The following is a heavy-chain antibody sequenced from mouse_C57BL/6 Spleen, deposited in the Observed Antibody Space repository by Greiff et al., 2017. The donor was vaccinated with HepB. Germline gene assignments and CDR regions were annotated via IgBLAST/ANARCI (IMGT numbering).Heavy chain of an antibody. Sequence: EVQLQQSGPVLVKPGASVKMSCKASGYTFTDYYMNWVKQSHGKSLEWIGVINPYNGGTSYNQKFKGKATLTVDKSSSTAYMELNRLTSEDSAVYYCAATTVVAFDYWGQGTTLTVSS. D-gene: IGHD1-1*01. V-gene: IGHV1-19*01. CDR2: INPYNGGT. CDR3: AATTVVAFDY. CDR1: GYTFTDYY. J-gene: IGHJ2*01.